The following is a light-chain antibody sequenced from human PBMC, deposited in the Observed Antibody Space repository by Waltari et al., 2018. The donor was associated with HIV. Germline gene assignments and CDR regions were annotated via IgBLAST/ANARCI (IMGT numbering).Light chain of an antibody. CDR1: SSNIGGNA. J-gene: IGLJ2*01. Sequence: QSVLTQPPSASGALGQRVSIFCSGSSSNIGGNAVNWYQQPPGTAPKLLISSNIQRRSGVPDRFSASKSGTSASLAISGLQSEDEADYYCGSWDDSLNGHVVFGGGTKLTVL. V-gene: IGLV1-44*01. CDR3: GSWDDSLNGHVV. CDR2: SNI.